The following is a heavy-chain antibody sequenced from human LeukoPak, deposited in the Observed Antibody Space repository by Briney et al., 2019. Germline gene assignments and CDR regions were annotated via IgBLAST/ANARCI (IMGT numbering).Heavy chain of an antibody. V-gene: IGHV1-69*06. D-gene: IGHD3-22*01. CDR3: ASPAGYYDSSGFHL. J-gene: IGHJ2*01. Sequence: SVKVSCKASGGTFGSYAISWVRQAPGQGLEWMGRIIPIFGTANYAQKFQGRVTITADKSTSTAYMELSSLRSEDTAVYYCASPAGYYDSSGFHLWGRGTLVTVSS. CDR1: GGTFGSYA. CDR2: IIPIFGTA.